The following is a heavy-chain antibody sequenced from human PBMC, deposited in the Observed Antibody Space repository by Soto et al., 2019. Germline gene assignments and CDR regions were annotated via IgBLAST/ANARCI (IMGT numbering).Heavy chain of an antibody. CDR2: IDSSTKYT. J-gene: IGHJ6*02. V-gene: IGHV3-11*05. Sequence: QVQLVESGGGLVRPGGSLRLSCEASGFTFRDYYMTWFLQAPGKGLEWLSYIDSSTKYTNYADSVKGRFTISRDNAKTSLYLQMNLLRADDTAVYYCAREYYYTMDVWGQGTMVTVSS. CDR1: GFTFRDYY. CDR3: AREYYYTMDV.